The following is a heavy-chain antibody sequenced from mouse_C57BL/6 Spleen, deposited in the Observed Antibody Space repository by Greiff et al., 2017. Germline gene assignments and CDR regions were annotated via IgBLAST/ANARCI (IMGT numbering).Heavy chain of an antibody. CDR1: GYTFTGYW. D-gene: IGHD2-12*01. V-gene: IGHV1-9*01. J-gene: IGHJ2*01. CDR2: ILPGSGST. CDR3: ASYSQRGDFDY. Sequence: VKLMESGAELMKPGASVKLSCKATGYTFTGYWIEWVKRRPGHGLEGIGEILPGSGSTNYNEKFKGKATFTADTSSNTAYMQLSSLTTEDSAIYYCASYSQRGDFDYWGQGTTLTVSS.